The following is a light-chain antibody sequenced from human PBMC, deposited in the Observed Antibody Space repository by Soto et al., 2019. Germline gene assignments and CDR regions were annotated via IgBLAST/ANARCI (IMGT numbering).Light chain of an antibody. Sequence: DIQMTQSPSSLSASVGDRVTITCRASQSISSYLNWYQQKPGKAPKLLIYAASSLQSGVPSRFSGSGSGTDFTLTNSSLQPVDFATYYCQQSYSTPYTFGQGTKLEIK. CDR3: QQSYSTPYT. CDR2: AAS. CDR1: QSISSY. V-gene: IGKV1-39*01. J-gene: IGKJ2*01.